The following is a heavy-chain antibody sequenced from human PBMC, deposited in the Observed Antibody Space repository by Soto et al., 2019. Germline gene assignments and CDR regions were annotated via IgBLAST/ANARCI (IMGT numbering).Heavy chain of an antibody. CDR3: AKRRLNTITSLSDW. Sequence: PGGSLRLSCAASGFTFSTYAMIWVRQAPGKGLEWVSAISASGGTTYYADSVKGRFFISRDNPNNTLHLQMNSLRDDDTAIYYCAKRRLNTITSLSDWWDQGVQVTVS. D-gene: IGHD3-16*02. CDR1: GFTFSTYA. J-gene: IGHJ1*01. V-gene: IGHV3-23*01. CDR2: ISASGGTT.